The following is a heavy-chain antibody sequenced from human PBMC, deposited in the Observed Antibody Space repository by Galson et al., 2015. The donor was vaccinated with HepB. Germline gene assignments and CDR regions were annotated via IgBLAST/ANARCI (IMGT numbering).Heavy chain of an antibody. J-gene: IGHJ3*02. CDR2: IIPIFGIA. CDR3: ARGVMTPNVKNFDI. CDR1: GGTFSNFA. V-gene: IGHV1-69*13. D-gene: IGHD2-21*02. Sequence: SVKVSCKASGGTFSNFAISWVRQAPGQGLEWMGQIIPIFGIANYPQKFRGTVTITADESTSTAYMELSSLRSEDTAVYYCARGVMTPNVKNFDIRGQGTMV.